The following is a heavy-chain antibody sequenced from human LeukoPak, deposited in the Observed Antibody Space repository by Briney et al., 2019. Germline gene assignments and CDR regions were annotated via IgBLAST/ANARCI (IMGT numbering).Heavy chain of an antibody. Sequence: GGSLRLSCAASGFTFNNYGMHWVRQAPGKGLEWVAVISYDGRNIHYPDSVKGRFTISRDVSTDTLWLQMDSLRTEDTAVYYCAKGPLRGTAAAIDYWGQGTLVTVSS. CDR3: AKGPLRGTAAAIDY. CDR2: ISYDGRNI. J-gene: IGHJ4*02. CDR1: GFTFNNYG. V-gene: IGHV3-30*18. D-gene: IGHD2-2*01.